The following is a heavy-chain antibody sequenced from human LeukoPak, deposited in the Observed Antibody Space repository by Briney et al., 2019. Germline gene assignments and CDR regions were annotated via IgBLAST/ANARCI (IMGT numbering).Heavy chain of an antibody. J-gene: IGHJ3*02. Sequence: GGVPETSCTASCSIFTSYLSGGRRPMPGKGLEWMGIIYYGNSDTSYSPSFQGQVTISADKSISTTYLQWSSLRASDTAMYDCARRAALDIWGRG. CDR1: CSIFTSYL. CDR3: ARRAALDI. V-gene: IGHV5-51*03. CDR2: IYYGNSDT.